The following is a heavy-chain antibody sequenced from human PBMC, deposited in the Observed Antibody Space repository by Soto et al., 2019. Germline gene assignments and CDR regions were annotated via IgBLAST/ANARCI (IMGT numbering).Heavy chain of an antibody. Sequence: EVHLVESGGGLVQPGGSLRLSCAASGFTFSSYSLNWVRQAPGKGLEWVSYITSSGTTVYYADSVRGRFTISRDNAKNSLYLQMNSLRYDDTAVYYCARGSSNWAYYVDFWGQGTLVTVSS. CDR2: ITSSGTTV. CDR1: GFTFSSYS. D-gene: IGHD6-13*01. J-gene: IGHJ4*02. V-gene: IGHV3-48*02. CDR3: ARGSSNWAYYVDF.